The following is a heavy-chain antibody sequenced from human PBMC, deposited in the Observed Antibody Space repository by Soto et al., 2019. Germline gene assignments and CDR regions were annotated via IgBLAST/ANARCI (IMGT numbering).Heavy chain of an antibody. CDR3: ARGRSAYSRIAAAGSVYYYYGMDV. CDR2: IIPIFGTA. Sequence: ASVKVSCKASGGTFSSYAISWVRQAPGQGLEWMGGIIPIFGTANYAQKFQGRVTITADESTSTAYMELSSLRSEDTAVYYCARGRSAYSRIAAAGSVYYYYGMDVWGQGTTVTVSS. D-gene: IGHD6-13*01. V-gene: IGHV1-69*13. CDR1: GGTFSSYA. J-gene: IGHJ6*02.